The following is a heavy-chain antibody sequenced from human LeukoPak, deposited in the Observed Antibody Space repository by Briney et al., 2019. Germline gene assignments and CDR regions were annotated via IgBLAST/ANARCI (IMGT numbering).Heavy chain of an antibody. CDR3: ARETRDGYNQKGFDY. V-gene: IGHV4-61*02. CDR1: GGSISSGSYY. D-gene: IGHD5-24*01. J-gene: IGHJ4*02. Sequence: SETLSLTCTVSGGSISSGSYYWSWIRQPAGKGLEWIGRIYTSGSPNYNPSLKSRVTISVDTSKNQFSLKLSSVTAADTAVYYCARETRDGYNQKGFDYWGQGTLVTVSS. CDR2: IYTSGSP.